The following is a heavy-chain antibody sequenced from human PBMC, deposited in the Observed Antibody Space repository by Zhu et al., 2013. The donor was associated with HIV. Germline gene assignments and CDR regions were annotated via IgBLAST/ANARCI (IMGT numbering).Heavy chain of an antibody. J-gene: IGHJ6*02. V-gene: IGHV1-46*01. CDR3: AAEVGYCSTTNCLYYYYGMDV. Sequence: QVQLVQSGAEVKKPGASVKVSCKASGNTFTRYYIHWVRQAPGQGLEWMGIINPSGGSTTYAQKFQGRVTMTRDTSTSTVYMELSSLRSEDTAVYYCAAEVGYCSTTNCLYYYYGMDVWGQGTTVTVSS. D-gene: IGHD2-2*01. CDR1: GNTFTRYY. CDR2: INPSGGST.